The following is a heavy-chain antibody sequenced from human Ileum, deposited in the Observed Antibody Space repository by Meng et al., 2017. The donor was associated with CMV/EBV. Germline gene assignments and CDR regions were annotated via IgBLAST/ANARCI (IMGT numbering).Heavy chain of an antibody. D-gene: IGHD1-26*01. J-gene: IGHJ4*02. CDR3: AKARHLAGATSGLDY. Sequence: EVELLESGGGWVQPGGSLRLSCAASGFSFSNYAMSWVRQVPGQGLQWVSTISGTGSTYYADSVKGHFTISRDSSRDTLYLQMNSLRVEDTAIYYCAKARHLAGATSGLDYWGQGTLVTVSS. CDR1: GFSFSNYA. V-gene: IGHV3-23*01. CDR2: ISGTGST.